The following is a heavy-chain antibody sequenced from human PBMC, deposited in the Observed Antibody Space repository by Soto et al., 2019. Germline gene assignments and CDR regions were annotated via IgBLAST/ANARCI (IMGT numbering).Heavy chain of an antibody. Sequence: QVQLVQSGAEEKKPGASVKVSCKASGYTFTSYAMHWVRQAPGQRLEWMGWINAGNGNTKYSQKFQGRVTITRDTSASTAYMELSSLRSEDTAVYYCARRLVGATWNDAFDIWGQGTMVTVSS. J-gene: IGHJ3*02. CDR2: INAGNGNT. D-gene: IGHD1-26*01. CDR3: ARRLVGATWNDAFDI. CDR1: GYTFTSYA. V-gene: IGHV1-3*05.